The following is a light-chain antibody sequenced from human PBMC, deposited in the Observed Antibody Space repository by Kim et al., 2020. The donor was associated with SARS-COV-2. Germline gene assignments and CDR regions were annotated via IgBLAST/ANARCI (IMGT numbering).Light chain of an antibody. CDR1: QGISSY. Sequence: ASTGDRVTITCRASQGISSYLAWYQQKPGKAPKLLIYAASTLQSGVPSRFSGSGSGTDFTLTISCLQSEDFATYYCQQYYSYPLAFGQGTRLEIK. CDR2: AAS. CDR3: QQYYSYPLA. J-gene: IGKJ5*01. V-gene: IGKV1-8*01.